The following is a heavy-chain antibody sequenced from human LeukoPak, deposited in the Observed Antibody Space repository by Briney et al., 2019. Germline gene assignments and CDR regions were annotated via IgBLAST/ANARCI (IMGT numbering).Heavy chain of an antibody. Sequence: PSETLSLTCTVSGGSISSYYWSWIRQPPGKGLEWIGYIYYSGSTNYNPSLKSRVTISVDTSKNQFSLKLSSVTAADTAVYYCARGRDYYDTGGYYYDYWGQGTLVTVSS. CDR2: IYYSGST. CDR3: ARGRDYYDTGGYYYDY. CDR1: GGSISSYY. J-gene: IGHJ4*02. D-gene: IGHD3-22*01. V-gene: IGHV4-59*01.